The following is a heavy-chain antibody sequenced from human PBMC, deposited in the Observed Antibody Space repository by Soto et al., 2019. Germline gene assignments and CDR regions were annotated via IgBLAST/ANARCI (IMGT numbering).Heavy chain of an antibody. V-gene: IGHV3-23*01. CDR3: AYSSSPYWYFNL. D-gene: IGHD6-13*01. CDR1: GFTFASHA. CDR2: ISGSGGGT. J-gene: IGHJ2*01. Sequence: PGGSLRLSCAASGFTFASHAMSWVRQAPGKGLEWVCTISGSGGGTYYADSVKGRFTISRDISKNTLYLQVNSLRAEDTALYYCAYSSSPYWYFNLWGRGTLVTVSS.